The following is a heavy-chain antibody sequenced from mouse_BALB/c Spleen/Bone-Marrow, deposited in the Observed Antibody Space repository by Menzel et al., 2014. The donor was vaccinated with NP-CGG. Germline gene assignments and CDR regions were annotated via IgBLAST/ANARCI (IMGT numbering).Heavy chain of an antibody. V-gene: IGHV2-9*02. J-gene: IGHJ2*01. CDR2: IWAGGST. CDR1: GFSLTSYG. CDR3: ARDQLGRRYYFDY. D-gene: IGHD4-1*02. Sequence: VKLVDSGPGLVAPSQSLSITCTVSGFSLTSYGVHWVRQPPGKGLEWLGVIWAGGSTNYNSALMSRLSISKDNSKSQVFLKMNSLQTDDTAVYYCARDQLGRRYYFDYWGQGTTLTVSS.